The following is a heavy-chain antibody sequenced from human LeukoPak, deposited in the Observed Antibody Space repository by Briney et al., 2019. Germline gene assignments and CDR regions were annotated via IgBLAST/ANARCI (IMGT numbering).Heavy chain of an antibody. D-gene: IGHD3-22*01. CDR3: ARGRGLGVVVRTAKTFDI. CDR2: ISYDGSNK. V-gene: IGHV3-30-3*01. Sequence: GGSLRLSCAASGFTCSSYAMHWVRQAPGKGLEWVAVISYDGSNKYYADSVKGRFTISRDNSKNTLYLQMNSLRAEDTAVYYCARGRGLGVVVRTAKTFDIWGQGTMVTVSS. CDR1: GFTCSSYA. J-gene: IGHJ3*02.